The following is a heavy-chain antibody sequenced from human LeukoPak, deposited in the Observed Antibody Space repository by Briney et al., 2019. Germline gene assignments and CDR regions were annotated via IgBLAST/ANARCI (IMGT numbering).Heavy chain of an antibody. CDR3: ARAMVTPRYYYYGMDV. V-gene: IGHV4-34*01. Sequence: PSETLSLTCAVYGGSFSGYYWSWIRQPPGKGLEWIGEINHSGSTNYNPSLKSRVTISVDTSKNQFSLKLSSVTAADTAVYYCARAMVTPRYYYYGMDVWGQGTTVTVSS. J-gene: IGHJ6*02. D-gene: IGHD2-8*01. CDR1: GGSFSGYY. CDR2: INHSGST.